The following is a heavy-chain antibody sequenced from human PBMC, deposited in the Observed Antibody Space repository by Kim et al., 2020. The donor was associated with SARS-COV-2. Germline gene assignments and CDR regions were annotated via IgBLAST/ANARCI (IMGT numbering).Heavy chain of an antibody. CDR2: IYYSGST. CDR1: GGSISSYY. D-gene: IGHD6-25*01. J-gene: IGHJ5*02. V-gene: IGHV4-59*08. Sequence: SETLSLTCTVSGGSISSYYWSWIRQPPGKGLEWIGYIYYSGSTNYNPSLKSRVTISVDTSKNQFSLKLSSVTAADTAVYYCARRADWFDPWGQGTLVTVSS. CDR3: ARRADWFDP.